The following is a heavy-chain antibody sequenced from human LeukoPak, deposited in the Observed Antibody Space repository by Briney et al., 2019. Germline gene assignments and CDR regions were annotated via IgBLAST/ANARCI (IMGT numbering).Heavy chain of an antibody. Sequence: PGRSLRLSCAASGFTFSSYGMHWVRQAPGKGLDWVAVIWYDGSNIYHGDSVKGRFTVSRDNSKNTLYLQMSSLRAEDTALYYCAKGSGGSCYSPPDYWGQGTLVTVSS. CDR3: AKGSGGSCYSPPDY. J-gene: IGHJ4*02. D-gene: IGHD2-15*01. CDR1: GFTFSSYG. CDR2: IWYDGSNI. V-gene: IGHV3-33*06.